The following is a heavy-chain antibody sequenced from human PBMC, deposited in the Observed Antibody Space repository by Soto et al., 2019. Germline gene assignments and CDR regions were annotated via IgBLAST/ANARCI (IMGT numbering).Heavy chain of an antibody. CDR2: ISTDSTTI. CDR1: GFTFSSYS. Sequence: PGGSLRLSCAASGFTFSSYSMNWVRQAPGKGLEWVSFISTDSTTIYYADSVKGRFTISRDNAKNSLYLQMNSLRAEDTAVYYCARDDKHGSGSYNWGQGTLVTVSS. V-gene: IGHV3-48*04. J-gene: IGHJ4*02. D-gene: IGHD3-10*01. CDR3: ARDDKHGSGSYN.